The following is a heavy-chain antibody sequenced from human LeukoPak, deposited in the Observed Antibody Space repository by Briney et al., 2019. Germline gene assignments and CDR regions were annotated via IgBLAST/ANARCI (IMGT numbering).Heavy chain of an antibody. V-gene: IGHV3-9*01. J-gene: IGHJ6*02. CDR3: AKDLSSAITSALALDV. D-gene: IGHD3-22*01. CDR1: GFTFDDYA. Sequence: GGSLRLSCAASGFTFDDYAMHWVRQAPGKGLEWVSGITWNRDNIGYGDSVKGRFTISRDNVKNALYLQMNSLRPEDTALYYCAKDLSSAITSALALDVWGQGTTVIVSS. CDR2: ITWNRDNI.